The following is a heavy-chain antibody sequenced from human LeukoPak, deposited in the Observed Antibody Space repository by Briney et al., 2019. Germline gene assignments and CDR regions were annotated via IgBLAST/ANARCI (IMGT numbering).Heavy chain of an antibody. J-gene: IGHJ5*02. Sequence: ASVKVSCKASGGTFSSYAISWVRQAPGQGLEWMGGIIPIFGTANYAQKFQGRVTITTDESTRTAYMELSSLRSEDTAVYYCAMTLTVTTWSDWFDHWGQGTLVTVSS. CDR1: GGTFSSYA. V-gene: IGHV1-69*05. CDR2: IIPIFGTA. D-gene: IGHD4-17*01. CDR3: AMTLTVTTWSDWFDH.